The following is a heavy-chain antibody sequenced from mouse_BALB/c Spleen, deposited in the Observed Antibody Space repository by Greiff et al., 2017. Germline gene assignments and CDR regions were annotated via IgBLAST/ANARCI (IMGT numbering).Heavy chain of an antibody. V-gene: IGHV1S81*02. CDR3: AITTVVNYYAMDY. CDR2: INPSNGGT. D-gene: IGHD1-1*01. CDR1: GYTFTSYY. Sequence: QVQLQQPGAELVKPGASVKLSCKASGYTFTSYYMYWVKQRPGQGLEWIGGINPSNGGTNFNEKFKSKATLTVDKSSSTAYMQLSSLTSEDSAVYYCAITTVVNYYAMDYWGQGTSVTVSS. J-gene: IGHJ4*01.